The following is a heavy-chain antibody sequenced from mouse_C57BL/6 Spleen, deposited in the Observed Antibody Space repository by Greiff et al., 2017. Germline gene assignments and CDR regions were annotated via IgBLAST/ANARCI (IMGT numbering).Heavy chain of an antibody. V-gene: IGHV1-80*01. D-gene: IGHD2-1*01. CDR2: IYPGDGDT. CDR3: AREGGNSSYYDAMDY. J-gene: IGHJ4*01. Sequence: VQLQESGAELVKPGASVKISCKASGYAFSSYWMNWVKQRPGKGLEWIGQIYPGDGDTNYNGKFKGKATLTADKSSSTAYMQLSSLTSEDSAVYFCAREGGNSSYYDAMDYWGQGTSVTVSS. CDR1: GYAFSSYW.